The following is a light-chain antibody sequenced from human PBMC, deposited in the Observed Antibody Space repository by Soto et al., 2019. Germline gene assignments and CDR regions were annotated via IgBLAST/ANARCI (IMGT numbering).Light chain of an antibody. CDR2: DAS. CDR3: QQYDNWPRT. J-gene: IGKJ1*01. CDR1: QSVRSN. Sequence: EKVMTQSPATLSVSPGERATLSCRASQSVRSNLAWYQQKPGQPPRLLIYDASTRATRIPSRFSGSGSGTEFTLTISSLQSEDFAVYYCQQYDNWPRTFGQGTKVDSK. V-gene: IGKV3-15*01.